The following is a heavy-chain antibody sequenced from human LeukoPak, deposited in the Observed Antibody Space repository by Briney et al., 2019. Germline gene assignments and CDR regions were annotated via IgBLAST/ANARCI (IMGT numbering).Heavy chain of an antibody. J-gene: IGHJ4*02. CDR1: GFTFSSYE. CDR3: AREGTVTTSPDY. D-gene: IGHD4-17*01. CDR2: ISSSGSTI. Sequence: GGSLRLSCAASGFTFSSYEMNWVRQAPGKGLEWVSYISSSGSTIYYADSVKGRFTISRDNAKNSLYLQMNSLGAEDTAVYYCAREGTVTTSPDYWGQGTLVTVSS. V-gene: IGHV3-48*03.